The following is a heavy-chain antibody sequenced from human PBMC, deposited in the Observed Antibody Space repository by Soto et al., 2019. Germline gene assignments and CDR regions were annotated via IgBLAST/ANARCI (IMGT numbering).Heavy chain of an antibody. CDR2: ISHSGTST. J-gene: IGHJ5*02. CDR3: AKGSWVHHGSEGGNWLDP. CDR1: GVTFSNFA. Sequence: GGSLRLSCAVSGVTFSNFAMNWVRQAPGKGLEWVSGISHSGTSTYYADSVKGRFTISRDNSKNTLYLQMNSLRAEDTAVYYCAKGSWVHHGSEGGNWLDPWGQGTLVTVSS. V-gene: IGHV3-23*01. D-gene: IGHD3-10*01.